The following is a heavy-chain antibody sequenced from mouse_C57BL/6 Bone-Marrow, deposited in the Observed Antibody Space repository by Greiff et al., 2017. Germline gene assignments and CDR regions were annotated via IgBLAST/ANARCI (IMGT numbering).Heavy chain of an antibody. Sequence: EVQLVESGGDLVKPGGSLKLSCAAPGFTFSSYGRSWVRQTSDKRLEWVATISSGGSYTYYPASVKGRFTISSDNAKNTLYLQMSSLNSEYTAMYYCARLITTVVAKGFDYWGQGTTLTVSS. D-gene: IGHD1-1*01. CDR2: ISSGGSYT. V-gene: IGHV5-6*01. CDR3: ARLITTVVAKGFDY. CDR1: GFTFSSYG. J-gene: IGHJ2*01.